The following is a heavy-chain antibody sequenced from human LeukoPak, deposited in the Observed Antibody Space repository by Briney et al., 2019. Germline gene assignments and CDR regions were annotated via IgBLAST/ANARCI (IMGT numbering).Heavy chain of an antibody. J-gene: IGHJ4*02. CDR1: GGTFSSYA. CDR2: IIPIFGTA. D-gene: IGHD1-26*01. V-gene: IGHV1-69*05. CDR3: AAHCSYSIPFAL. Sequence: SVKVSCKASGGTFSSYAISWVRQAPGQGLEWMGGIIPIFGTANYAQKFQGRVTITTDGSTSTAYMELSSLRSEDTAVYYCAAHCSYSIPFALWGERTRDTVSS.